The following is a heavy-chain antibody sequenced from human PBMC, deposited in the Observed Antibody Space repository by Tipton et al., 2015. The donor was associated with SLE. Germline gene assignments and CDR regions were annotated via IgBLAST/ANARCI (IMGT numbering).Heavy chain of an antibody. J-gene: IGHJ4*02. V-gene: IGHV4-34*01. CDR1: GGSFSGYY. CDR2: INHSGST. Sequence: LRLSCAVYGGSFSGYYWSWIRQPPGKGLEWIGEINHSGSTNYNPSLKSRVTISVDTSKNQFSLKLSSVTAADTAVYYCARGYSYADYWGQGTLVTVSS. D-gene: IGHD5-18*01. CDR3: ARGYSYADY.